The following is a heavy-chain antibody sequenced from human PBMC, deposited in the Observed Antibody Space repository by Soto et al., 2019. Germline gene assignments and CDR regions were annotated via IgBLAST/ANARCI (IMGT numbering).Heavy chain of an antibody. CDR2: ISYDGSNK. J-gene: IGHJ6*02. CDR1: GFTFSSYA. CDR3: ARDSSSWYWYYYGMDV. V-gene: IGHV3-30-3*01. D-gene: IGHD6-13*01. Sequence: QPGGSLRLSCAASGFTFSSYAMHWVRQAPGKGLEWVAVISYDGSNKYYADSVKGRFTISRDNSKNTLYLQMNSLRAEDTAVYYCARDSSSWYWYYYGMDVWGQGTTVTVSS.